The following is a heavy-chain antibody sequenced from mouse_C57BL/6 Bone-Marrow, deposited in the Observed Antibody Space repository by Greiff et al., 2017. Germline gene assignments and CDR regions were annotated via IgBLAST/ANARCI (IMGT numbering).Heavy chain of an antibody. CDR3: ALITTVLDY. D-gene: IGHD1-1*01. CDR1: GFNIKNTY. J-gene: IGHJ2*01. Sequence: EVQLQQSVAELVRPGASVKLSCTASGFNIKNTYMPWVKQRPEQGMEWIGRIDPANGNTKYAPKFQGKATITADTSSNTAYLQLSSLTSEDTAIYYCALITTVLDYWGQGTTLTVSS. V-gene: IGHV14-3*01. CDR2: IDPANGNT.